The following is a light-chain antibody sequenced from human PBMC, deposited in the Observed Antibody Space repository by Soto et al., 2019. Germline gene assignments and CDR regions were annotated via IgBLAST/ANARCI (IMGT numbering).Light chain of an antibody. J-gene: IGLJ2*01. CDR2: EVN. CDR1: SSDIGAYNF. Sequence: QSALTQPPSASGSPGQSVTISCSGSSSDIGAYNFVSWYQQHPGQAPKLMIFEVNQRPSGVPNRFSGSKSGNTASLTVSGLQAEDEADYYGTSFAGDNDVIFGGGTKLTVL. CDR3: TSFAGDNDVI. V-gene: IGLV2-8*01.